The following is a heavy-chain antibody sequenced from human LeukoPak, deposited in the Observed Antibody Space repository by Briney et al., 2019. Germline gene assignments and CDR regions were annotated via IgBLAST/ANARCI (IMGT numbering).Heavy chain of an antibody. J-gene: IGHJ3*02. CDR3: AKARHPRLYGGNPLGI. V-gene: IGHV3-30*02. Sequence: GGSLRLSCAASGFTFSSYGMHWVRQAPGKGLEWVAFIRYDGSNKYYADSVKGRFTISRDNSKNTLYLQMNSLRAEDTAVYYCAKARHPRLYGGNPLGIWGQGTMVTVSS. CDR2: IRYDGSNK. CDR1: GFTFSSYG. D-gene: IGHD4-23*01.